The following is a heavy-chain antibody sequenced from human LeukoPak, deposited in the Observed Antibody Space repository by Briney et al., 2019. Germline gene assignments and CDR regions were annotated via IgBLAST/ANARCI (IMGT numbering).Heavy chain of an antibody. CDR3: ARLSVIWYFDL. J-gene: IGHJ2*01. D-gene: IGHD3-16*02. Sequence: SETLSLTCTVSGGSISSSSYFWSWIRQPPGKGLEWLAYIYHSGSTNYNPSLKSRLTISLDTSKNQLSLKLTSVTAADTAVYYCARLSVIWYFDLWGRGTLVSVSS. CDR1: GGSISSSSYF. V-gene: IGHV4-61*05. CDR2: IYHSGST.